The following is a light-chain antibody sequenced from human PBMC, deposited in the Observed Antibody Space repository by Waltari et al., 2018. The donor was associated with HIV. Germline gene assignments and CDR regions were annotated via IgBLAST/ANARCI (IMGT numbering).Light chain of an antibody. CDR1: SSNIGSYT. CDR3: AAWDDSLNGWV. CDR2: SNN. Sequence: QRVTISCSGSSSNIGSYTVNWYQQLPGTAPKLLIYSNNQRPSGVPDRFSGSKSGTSASLAISELQSEDEADYYCAAWDDSLNGWVFGGGTKLTVL. J-gene: IGLJ3*02. V-gene: IGLV1-44*01.